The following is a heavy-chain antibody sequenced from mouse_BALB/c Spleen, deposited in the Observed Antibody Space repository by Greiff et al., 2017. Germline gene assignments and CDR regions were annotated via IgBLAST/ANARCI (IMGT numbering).Heavy chain of an antibody. CDR2: ISSGGGST. CDR3: ARQGYYGNPYYAMDY. D-gene: IGHD2-1*01. J-gene: IGHJ4*01. V-gene: IGHV5-12-1*01. CDR1: GFAFSSYD. Sequence: EVKVEESGGGLVKPGGSLKLSCAASGFAFSSYDMSWVRQTPEKRLEWVAYISSGGGSTYYPDTVKGRFTISRDNAKNTLYLQMSSLKSEDTAMYYCARQGYYGNPYYAMDYWGQGTSVTVSS.